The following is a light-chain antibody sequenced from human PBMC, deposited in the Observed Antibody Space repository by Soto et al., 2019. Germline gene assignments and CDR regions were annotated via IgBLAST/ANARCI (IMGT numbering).Light chain of an antibody. V-gene: IGLV1-51*02. J-gene: IGLJ7*01. CDR1: SPNIGNDY. Sequence: QAVVTQPPSVSAAPGQKVAISCSGSSPNIGNDYVSWYQQLPGTVPKLLIYENNKRPSGIPDLFSGSKSGTSATLGITGLQTGDEADYYCETWDSSLSAAVFGGGTQLTVL. CDR2: ENN. CDR3: ETWDSSLSAAV.